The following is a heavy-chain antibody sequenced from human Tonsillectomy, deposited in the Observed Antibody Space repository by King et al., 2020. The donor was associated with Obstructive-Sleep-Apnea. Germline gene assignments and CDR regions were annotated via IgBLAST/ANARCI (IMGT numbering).Heavy chain of an antibody. Sequence: VQLVESGGGWVQPGRSLRLSCVASGFTFDDYAMHWGRQAPGKGREWDAGISRKSGSIGDVDSVKGRLTISSDNLKKSLDLQMNSLRVEDTALYYCAKDKDSSGWYADYWGQGTLVTVSS. CDR3: AKDKDSSGWYADY. V-gene: IGHV3-9*01. CDR1: GFTFDDYA. CDR2: ISRKSGSI. D-gene: IGHD6-19*01. J-gene: IGHJ4*02.